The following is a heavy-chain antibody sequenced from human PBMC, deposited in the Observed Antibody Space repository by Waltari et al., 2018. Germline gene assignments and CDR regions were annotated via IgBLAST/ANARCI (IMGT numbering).Heavy chain of an antibody. J-gene: IGHJ4*02. D-gene: IGHD4-4*01. CDR2: ISGSGGST. CDR1: GFTFSSYA. V-gene: IGHV3-23*01. Sequence: EVQLLESGGGLVQPGGSLRLSCAASGFTFSSYAMSWVRQAPGKGLEWVSAISGSGGSTYYADSVKGRFTISRDNAKNTLYLQMNSLRAEDTAVYYCAKQPDRMPLNSNYDYWGQGTLVTVSS. CDR3: AKQPDRMPLNSNYDY.